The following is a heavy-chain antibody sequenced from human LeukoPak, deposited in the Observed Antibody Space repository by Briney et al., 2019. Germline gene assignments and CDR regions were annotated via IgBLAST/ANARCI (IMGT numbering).Heavy chain of an antibody. D-gene: IGHD4-17*01. Sequence: SETLSLTCTVSGGSTSSSSYYWGWIRQPPGRGLEWIGYIFDNGITYYNPSLKSRVTISVDTSKNQFSLKLSSVTAADTAVYFCARVSLDYGDYVRNWFDPWGQGTLVAVSS. CDR2: IFDNGIT. CDR1: GGSTSSSSYY. CDR3: ARVSLDYGDYVRNWFDP. V-gene: IGHV4-39*07. J-gene: IGHJ5*02.